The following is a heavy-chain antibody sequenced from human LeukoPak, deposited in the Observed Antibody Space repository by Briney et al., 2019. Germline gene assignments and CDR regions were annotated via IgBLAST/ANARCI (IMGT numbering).Heavy chain of an antibody. CDR1: GYTFTSYA. D-gene: IGHD2-2*02. V-gene: IGHV7-4-1*02. J-gene: IGHJ5*02. CDR3: ARDSEAAAILHWFDP. Sequence: ASVKVSCKASGYTFTSYAMNWVRQAPGQGLEWMGWINTNTGNPTYAQGFTGRFVFSLDTSVSTAYLQISSLKAEDTAVYYSARDSEAAAILHWFDPWGQGTLVTVSS. CDR2: INTNTGNP.